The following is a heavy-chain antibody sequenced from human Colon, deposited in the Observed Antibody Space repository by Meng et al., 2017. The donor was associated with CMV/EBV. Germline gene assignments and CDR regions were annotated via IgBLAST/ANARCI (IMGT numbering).Heavy chain of an antibody. D-gene: IGHD2-2*01. V-gene: IGHV3-48*03. J-gene: IGHJ5*02. Sequence: LSLTCAASGFTFSSYEMNWVRQAPGKGLEWVSYISSSGSTIYYADSVKGRFTISRDNAKNSLYLQMNSLRAEDTAVYYCARVLPYCISTSCYNWFDPWGQGTLVTVSS. CDR3: ARVLPYCISTSCYNWFDP. CDR1: GFTFSSYE. CDR2: ISSSGSTI.